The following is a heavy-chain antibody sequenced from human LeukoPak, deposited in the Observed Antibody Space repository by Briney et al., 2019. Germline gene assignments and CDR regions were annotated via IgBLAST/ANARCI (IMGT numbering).Heavy chain of an antibody. CDR2: IYPGDSDT. CDR3: ARVSGDIVVVPAAFDI. Sequence: GESLKISCKGSGYSFTNYWIGWVRQVPGKGLEWMGIIYPGDSDTRYSPSFQGQVTISADKSISTAYLQWSSLKASDTAMYYCARVSGDIVVVPAAFDIWGQGTMVTVSS. J-gene: IGHJ3*02. CDR1: GYSFTNYW. D-gene: IGHD2-2*01. V-gene: IGHV5-51*01.